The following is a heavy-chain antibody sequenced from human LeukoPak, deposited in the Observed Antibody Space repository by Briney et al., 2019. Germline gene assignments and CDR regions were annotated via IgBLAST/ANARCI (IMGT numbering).Heavy chain of an antibody. Sequence: GGSLRLSCAASGFTFSSYDIHWVRQAPGKGLEWVAVIWHDGSHAYYADSVKGRFTISRDNSKNTMYLQMNSLRAVDTAVYYCAREGRSGQIAYCFDYWGQGTLVTVSS. J-gene: IGHJ4*02. CDR3: AREGRSGQIAYCFDY. CDR2: IWHDGSHA. CDR1: GFTFSSYD. V-gene: IGHV3-33*01. D-gene: IGHD2-15*01.